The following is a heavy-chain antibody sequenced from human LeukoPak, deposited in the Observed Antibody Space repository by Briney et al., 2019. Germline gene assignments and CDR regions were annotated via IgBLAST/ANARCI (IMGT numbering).Heavy chain of an antibody. V-gene: IGHV3-23*01. Sequence: PGGSLRLSCAASGFTFSSYAMSWVRQAPGKGLEWVSAISGSGGSTYYADSVKGRFTISRDNAKNSLYLQMNSLRAEDTALYYCARYGQLVTSCYYYMDVWGQGTTVTVSS. J-gene: IGHJ6*03. CDR2: ISGSGGST. D-gene: IGHD6-6*01. CDR1: GFTFSSYA. CDR3: ARYGQLVTSCYYYMDV.